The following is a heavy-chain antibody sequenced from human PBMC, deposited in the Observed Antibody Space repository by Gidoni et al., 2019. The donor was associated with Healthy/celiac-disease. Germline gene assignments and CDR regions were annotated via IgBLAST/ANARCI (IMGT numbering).Heavy chain of an antibody. J-gene: IGHJ4*02. CDR1: GFTFSDAW. V-gene: IGHV3-15*01. CDR2: IKSKSDGETA. CDR3: TRYGDY. D-gene: IGHD4-17*01. Sequence: GLVEPGGSLRLSCTASGFTFSDAWMSWVRQAPGKGLEWVGRIKSKSDGETADFAAPVKGRFTLSRDDSKNTLYLQMDSLKPEDTAVYYCTRYGDYWGQGTLVTVSS.